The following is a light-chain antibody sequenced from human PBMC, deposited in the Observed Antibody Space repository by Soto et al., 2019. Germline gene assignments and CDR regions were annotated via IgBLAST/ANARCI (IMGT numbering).Light chain of an antibody. CDR3: QQYNSYRT. CDR2: AAS. CDR1: QGINNY. J-gene: IGKJ1*01. V-gene: IGKV1-27*01. Sequence: DIRMTQSPFSLSASLGDRVTITCRASQGINNYLAWYQQKPGKVPRLLIYAASTLQSGVPSRYSGSGSGTEFTLTISSLQPDDFATYYCQQYNSYRTFGQGTKVDIK.